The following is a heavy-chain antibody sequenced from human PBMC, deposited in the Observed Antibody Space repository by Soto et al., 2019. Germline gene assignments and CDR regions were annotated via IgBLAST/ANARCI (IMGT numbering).Heavy chain of an antibody. J-gene: IGHJ3*02. CDR2: ITGSGGVT. CDR3: EKWIKIHWHYYAYNI. Sequence: GVSLRLSCAASGFMLSTYSMSWVRQAPGKGLEWVSHITGSGGVTYYADSVKGRFTISRDTSTNTLYLQMNSLRAEDTALYYCEKWIKIHWHYYAYNIWGQVTMV. D-gene: IGHD1-7*01. V-gene: IGHV3-23*01. CDR1: GFMLSTYS.